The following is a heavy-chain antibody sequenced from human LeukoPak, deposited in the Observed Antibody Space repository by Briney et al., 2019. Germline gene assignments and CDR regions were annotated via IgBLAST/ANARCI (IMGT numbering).Heavy chain of an antibody. CDR1: GGSIRSSTYY. V-gene: IGHV4-39*07. CDR3: ARVLSSSWYYYYYYMDV. D-gene: IGHD6-13*01. Sequence: SETLSLTCTVSGGSIRSSTYYWGWIRQPPGKGLEWIGIIYYSGSTYYNPSLKSRVTISVDTSKNQFSLKLSSVTAADTAVYYCARVLSSSWYYYYYYMDVWGKGTTVTVSS. J-gene: IGHJ6*03. CDR2: IYYSGST.